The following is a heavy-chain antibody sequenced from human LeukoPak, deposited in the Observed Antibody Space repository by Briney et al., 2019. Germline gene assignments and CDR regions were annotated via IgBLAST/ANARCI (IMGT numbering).Heavy chain of an antibody. CDR3: ASLDGRGYCSSTSCYGNY. CDR2: ISSSSTYI. V-gene: IGHV3-21*01. D-gene: IGHD2-2*01. Sequence: GGSLRLSCAASGFTFSTYSMNWVRQAPGKGLEWVSSISSSSTYIYYADSVKGRFTISRDNAKNSLYLQMNSLRAEDTAVYYCASLDGRGYCSSTSCYGNYWGQGTLVTVSS. CDR1: GFTFSTYS. J-gene: IGHJ4*02.